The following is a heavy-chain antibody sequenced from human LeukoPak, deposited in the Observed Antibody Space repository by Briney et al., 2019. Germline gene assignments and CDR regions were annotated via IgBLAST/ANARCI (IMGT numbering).Heavy chain of an antibody. CDR1: GGSFSGYY. CDR3: ARQPSGYYEKSGYYPYYFDS. D-gene: IGHD3-22*01. V-gene: IGHV4-34*01. Sequence: SETLSLTCAVYGGSFSGYYWSWIRQPPGKGLEWIGEINHSGSTNYNPSLKSRVTISVDTSKNQFSLKLSSVTAADTAVYYCARQPSGYYEKSGYYPYYFDSWGRGTLVTVSS. J-gene: IGHJ4*02. CDR2: INHSGST.